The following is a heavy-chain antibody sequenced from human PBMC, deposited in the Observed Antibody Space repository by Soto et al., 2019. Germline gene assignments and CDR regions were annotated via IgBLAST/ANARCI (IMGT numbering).Heavy chain of an antibody. CDR1: GFTFRSYW. CDR3: ARGRSLDI. CDR2: IGLDGAEK. V-gene: IGHV3-7*03. Sequence: VQLVESGGGVVQPGRSLRLSCAASGFTFRSYWMTWVRQAPGKGLEWVANIGLDGAEKYYVDSVKGRFTISRDNAKNSLYLEMNSLGDEDTAMYYCARGRSLDIWGQGTVVSVSP. J-gene: IGHJ3*02.